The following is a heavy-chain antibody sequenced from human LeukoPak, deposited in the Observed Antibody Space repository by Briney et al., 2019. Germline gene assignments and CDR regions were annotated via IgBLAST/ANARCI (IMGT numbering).Heavy chain of an antibody. D-gene: IGHD6-13*01. J-gene: IGHJ3*02. CDR3: ARGWYGDDFDI. Sequence: PVGSLRLSCAASGFTFSDHYMDWVRQAPGKGLEWVGRTRNKANSYTTEYAASVKGRFTISRDDSKNSLYLQMNSLKTEDTAVYYCARGWYGDDFDIWGQGTMVTVSS. CDR1: GFTFSDHY. V-gene: IGHV3-72*01. CDR2: TRNKANSYTT.